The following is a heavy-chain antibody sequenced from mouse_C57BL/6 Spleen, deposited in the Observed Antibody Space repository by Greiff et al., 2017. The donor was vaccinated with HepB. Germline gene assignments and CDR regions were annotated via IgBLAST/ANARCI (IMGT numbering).Heavy chain of an antibody. Sequence: DVMLVESGGGLVQPGGSLSLSCAASGFTFTDYYMSWVRQPPGKALEWLGFIRNKANGYTTEYSASVKGRFTISRDNSQSILYLQMNALRAEDSATYYCARSLYGNYFAYWGQGTLVTVSA. CDR2: IRNKANGYTT. J-gene: IGHJ3*01. CDR3: ARSLYGNYFAY. D-gene: IGHD2-1*01. V-gene: IGHV7-3*01. CDR1: GFTFTDYY.